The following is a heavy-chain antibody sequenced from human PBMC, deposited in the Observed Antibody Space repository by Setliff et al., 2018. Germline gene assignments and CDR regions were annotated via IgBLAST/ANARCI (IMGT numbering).Heavy chain of an antibody. Sequence: GGSLRLSCAASGFTFSDSTMHWVRQASGKGLEWVGRIRTKANSYATAYATSVRDRFTISRHDSESTTYLQMNGLKTEDTAVYYCVRHMTYYDFWRGYYSTSDAFHVWGQGTMVTVSS. J-gene: IGHJ3*01. CDR2: IRTKANSYAT. CDR3: VRHMTYYDFWRGYYSTSDAFHV. CDR1: GFTFSDST. V-gene: IGHV3-73*01. D-gene: IGHD3-3*01.